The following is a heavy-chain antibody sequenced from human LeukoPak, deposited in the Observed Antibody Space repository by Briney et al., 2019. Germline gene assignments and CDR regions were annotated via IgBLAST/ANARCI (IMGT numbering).Heavy chain of an antibody. J-gene: IGHJ4*02. CDR3: ARAHVGYCSGGSCYGYD. Sequence: ASVKVSCKASGGTFSSYAISLVRQAPGQGLEWMGGIIPIFGTANYAQKFQGRVTITTDESTSTAYMELSSLRSEDTAVYYCARAHVGYCSGGSCYGYDWGQGTLVTVSS. CDR1: GGTFSSYA. V-gene: IGHV1-69*05. D-gene: IGHD2-15*01. CDR2: IIPIFGTA.